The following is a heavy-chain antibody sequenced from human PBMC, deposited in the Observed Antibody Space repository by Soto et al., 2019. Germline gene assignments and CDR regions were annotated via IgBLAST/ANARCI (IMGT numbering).Heavy chain of an antibody. V-gene: IGHV3-33*01. CDR3: ARDPGQDEAMDY. CDR1: GFTFSNFG. J-gene: IGHJ4*02. CDR2: IWHDGKEK. Sequence: QVQVVESGGGVVQPGRSLQLSCAASGFTFSNFGMHWVRQAPGKGLEWVAVIWHDGKEKYYADSAKGRSTISRDNSKNTLYLQMNSLRAEDTAVYYCARDPGQDEAMDYWGQGTLVTVSS.